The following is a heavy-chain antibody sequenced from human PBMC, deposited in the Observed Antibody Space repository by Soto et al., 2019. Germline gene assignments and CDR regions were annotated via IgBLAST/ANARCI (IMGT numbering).Heavy chain of an antibody. CDR1: GYSFTSYW. Sequence: PWESLKISCKASGYSFTSYWIGWVRQMPGKGLEWMGIIYPGDSDTIYSPSFQGQVTISADKSISTAYLQWNSLKASDTAMYYCARPPYSASYYYFDQWGQGTPVTVSS. V-gene: IGHV5-51*01. CDR2: IYPGDSDT. CDR3: ARPPYSASYYYFDQ. D-gene: IGHD1-26*01. J-gene: IGHJ4*02.